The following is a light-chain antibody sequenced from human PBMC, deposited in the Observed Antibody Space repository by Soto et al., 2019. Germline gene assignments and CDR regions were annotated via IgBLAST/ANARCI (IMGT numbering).Light chain of an antibody. CDR1: SSHIGSNT. CDR2: GNS. J-gene: IGLJ1*01. CDR3: QSYDSSLSGYV. V-gene: IGLV1-40*01. Sequence: QAVPTQPPSAAGAPGQRVIISCSGSSSHIGSNTVNWYQQLPGTAPKLLIYGNSNRPSGVPDRFSGSKSGTSASLAITRLQAEDEAHYCCQSYDSSLSGYVVGTGTKVTVL.